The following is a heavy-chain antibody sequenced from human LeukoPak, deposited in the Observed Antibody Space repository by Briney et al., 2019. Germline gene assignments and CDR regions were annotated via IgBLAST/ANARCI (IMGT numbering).Heavy chain of an antibody. V-gene: IGHV4-59*01. J-gene: IGHJ5*02. CDR3: ARGIVGAPLFIHP. CDR1: VGSISSYY. CDR2: IYYSGST. Sequence: SETLSLTCTVSVGSISSYYWSWIRQPPWKGLEWIGYIYYSGSTNYNPSLKSRVTISVDTSKNQFSLKLSSVTAADTAVYYCARGIVGAPLFIHPWGQGTLVTVSS. D-gene: IGHD1-26*01.